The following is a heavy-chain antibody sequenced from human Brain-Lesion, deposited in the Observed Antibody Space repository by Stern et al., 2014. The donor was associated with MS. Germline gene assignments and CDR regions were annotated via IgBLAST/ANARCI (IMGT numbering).Heavy chain of an antibody. CDR1: GFTLSGFS. V-gene: IGHV3-21*06. Sequence: EVQLEESGGGLVKPGGSLRLSCAASGFTLSGFSMNWVRQAPGKGLEWVSLIEGSTGLTYYADSVKGRFTISTDNDKNSVYLQMNGLRVEDTALYYCVREDADHRDYWGQGTLVTVSS. D-gene: IGHD1-14*01. CDR2: IEGSTGLT. CDR3: VREDADHRDY. J-gene: IGHJ4*02.